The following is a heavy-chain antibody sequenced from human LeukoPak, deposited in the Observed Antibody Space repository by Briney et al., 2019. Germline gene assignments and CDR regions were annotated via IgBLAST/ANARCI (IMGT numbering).Heavy chain of an antibody. D-gene: IGHD3-3*01. Sequence: PGRSLRLSCAASGFTFSSYGMHWVRQAPGKGLEWVAVISYDGSNKYYADSVKGRFTISRDNSKNTLYLQMNSLRAEDTAVYYCAKSPVLRFLEWLSTVDYYYGMDVWGQGTTVTVSS. CDR3: AKSPVLRFLEWLSTVDYYYGMDV. V-gene: IGHV3-30*18. CDR1: GFTFSSYG. J-gene: IGHJ6*02. CDR2: ISYDGSNK.